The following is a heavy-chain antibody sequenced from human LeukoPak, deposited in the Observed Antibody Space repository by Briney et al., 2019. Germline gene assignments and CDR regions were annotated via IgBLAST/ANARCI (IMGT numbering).Heavy chain of an antibody. J-gene: IGHJ3*02. Sequence: GGSLRLSCAASGFTFSRYAMSWVRQAPGKGLEWVSAISGSGGSTYYADSVKGRFTISRDNSKNTLYLQMNSLRAEDTAVYYCAKDNNYDSSGYSNAFDIWGQGTMVTVSS. D-gene: IGHD3-22*01. V-gene: IGHV3-23*01. CDR3: AKDNNYDSSGYSNAFDI. CDR1: GFTFSRYA. CDR2: ISGSGGST.